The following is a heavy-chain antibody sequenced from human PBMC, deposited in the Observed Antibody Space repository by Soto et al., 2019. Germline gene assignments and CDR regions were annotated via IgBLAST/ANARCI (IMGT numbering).Heavy chain of an antibody. J-gene: IGHJ5*02. CDR2: ISAYNGDT. CDR1: GYTFTNYG. Sequence: ASVKVSCKASGYTFTNYGISWVRQAPGQGLEWMGWISAYNGDTKYAENLQGRVTMTTDTSTSTAYMELRSLRSDDTAVYYCVRDRGTVLASPVILNHQNWFEPWGQGTLVNVS. V-gene: IGHV1-18*01. D-gene: IGHD3-9*01. CDR3: VRDRGTVLASPVILNHQNWFEP.